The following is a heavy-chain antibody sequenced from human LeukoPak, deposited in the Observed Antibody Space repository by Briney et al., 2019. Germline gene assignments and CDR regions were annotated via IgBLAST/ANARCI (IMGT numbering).Heavy chain of an antibody. Sequence: SETLSLTCTVSGGSISSGDYYWSWIRQPPGKGLEWIGEINHSGSTNYNPSLKSRVTISVDTSKNQFSLKLSSVTAADTAVYYCARDDPGIAAAGWYFDYWGQGTLVTVSS. CDR3: ARDDPGIAAAGWYFDY. D-gene: IGHD6-13*01. V-gene: IGHV4-39*07. J-gene: IGHJ4*02. CDR2: INHSGST. CDR1: GGSISSGDYY.